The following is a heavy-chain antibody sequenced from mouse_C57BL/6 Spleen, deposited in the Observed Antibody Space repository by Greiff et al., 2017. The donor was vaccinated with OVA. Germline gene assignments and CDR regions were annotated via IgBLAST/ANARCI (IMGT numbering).Heavy chain of an antibody. CDR2: LNPNYGTT. D-gene: IGHD1-1*01. CDR3: ARRGSSYGDYAMDY. V-gene: IGHV1-39*01. CDR1: GYSFTDYN. J-gene: IGHJ4*01. Sequence: VQLKESGPELVKPGASVKISCKASGYSFTDYNMNWVQQSNGKSLEWIGVLNPNYGTTSYNQKFKGKATLTVDQSSSTAYMQINSLTSEDSAVYCCARRGSSYGDYAMDYWGQGTSVTVSS.